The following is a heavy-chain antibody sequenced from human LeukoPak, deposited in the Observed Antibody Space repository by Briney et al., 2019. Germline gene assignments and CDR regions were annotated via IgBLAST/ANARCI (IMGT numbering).Heavy chain of an antibody. CDR3: ARGFQGVYDY. V-gene: IGHV4-4*07. CDR1: NGSMRSYY. J-gene: IGHJ4*02. Sequence: PSETLSLTCTVSNGSMRSYYWTWIRQPAGKGLVWVGRLFDARKVNYNPSLGGRVTMSMDTSKSQFSLRMTSVTAADTAVYYCARGFQGVYDYWGQGALVIVSS. CDR2: LFDARKV. D-gene: IGHD5/OR15-5a*01.